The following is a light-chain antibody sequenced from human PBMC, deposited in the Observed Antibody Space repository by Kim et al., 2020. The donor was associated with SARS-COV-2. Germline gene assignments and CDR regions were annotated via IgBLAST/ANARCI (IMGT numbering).Light chain of an antibody. CDR3: QSYYSSLSGSYV. V-gene: IGLV1-40*01. Sequence: VTISCTGSSSNIGAGYDVHWYQQLPGTAPKLLIYGNSNRPSGVPDRFSGSKSGTSASLAITGLQAEDEADYYCQSYYSSLSGSYVFGTGTKVTVL. CDR1: SSNIGAGYD. J-gene: IGLJ1*01. CDR2: GNS.